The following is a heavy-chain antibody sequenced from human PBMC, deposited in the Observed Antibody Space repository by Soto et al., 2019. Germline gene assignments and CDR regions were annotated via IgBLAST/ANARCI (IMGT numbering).Heavy chain of an antibody. V-gene: IGHV4-34*01. CDR3: ARVGSGYDLLRVPYY. J-gene: IGHJ4*02. Sequence: SETLSVTCAVYCGSFSGYYWSWIRQPPGKGLEWIGEINHSGSTNYNPSLKSRVTISVDTSKNQFSLKLSSVTAADTAVYYCARVGSGYDLLRVPYYWGQGTLVTVSS. CDR2: INHSGST. D-gene: IGHD5-12*01. CDR1: CGSFSGYY.